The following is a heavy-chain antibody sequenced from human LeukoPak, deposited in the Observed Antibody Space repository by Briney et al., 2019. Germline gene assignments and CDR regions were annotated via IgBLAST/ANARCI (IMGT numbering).Heavy chain of an antibody. CDR3: AKRGVVIRVILVGFHKEAYYFDS. CDR1: GITLSNYG. V-gene: IGHV3-23*01. J-gene: IGHJ4*02. CDR2: ISGSGGST. Sequence: QSGGSLRLSCAVSGITLSNYGMSWVRQAPGKGLEWVAGISGSGGSTNYADSVKGRFTISRDSPKNTLYLQMNILRAEDTAVYFCAKRGVVIRVILVGFHKEAYYFDSWGQGALVTVSS. D-gene: IGHD3-22*01.